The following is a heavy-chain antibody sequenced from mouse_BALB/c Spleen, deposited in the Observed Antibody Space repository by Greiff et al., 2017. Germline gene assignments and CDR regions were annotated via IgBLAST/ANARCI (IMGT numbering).Heavy chain of an antibody. Sequence: EVQLVESGGGLVKPGGSLKLSCAASGFTFSDYYMYWVRQTPEKRLEWVATISDGGSYTYYPDSVKGRFTISRDNAKNNLYLQMSSLKSEDTAMYYCARAHGNYAWFAYWGQGTLVTVSA. J-gene: IGHJ3*01. CDR2: ISDGGSYT. CDR3: ARAHGNYAWFAY. V-gene: IGHV5-4*02. D-gene: IGHD2-1*01. CDR1: GFTFSDYY.